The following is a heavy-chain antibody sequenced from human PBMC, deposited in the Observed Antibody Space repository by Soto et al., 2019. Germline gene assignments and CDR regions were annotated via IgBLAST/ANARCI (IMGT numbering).Heavy chain of an antibody. D-gene: IGHD3-22*01. J-gene: IGHJ3*02. CDR3: ARDFYDSSGYYHDAFDI. CDR2: TRNKANSYTT. V-gene: IGHV3-72*01. Sequence: LRLSCAASGFTFSDHYMDWVRQAPGKGLEWVGRTRNKANSYTTEYAASVKGRFTISRDDSKNSLYLQMNSLKTEDTAVYYCARDFYDSSGYYHDAFDIWGQGTMVTVSS. CDR1: GFTFSDHY.